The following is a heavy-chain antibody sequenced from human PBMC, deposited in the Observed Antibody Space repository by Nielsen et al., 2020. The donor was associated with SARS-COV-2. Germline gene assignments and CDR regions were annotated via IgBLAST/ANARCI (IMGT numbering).Heavy chain of an antibody. CDR3: ARDQDGGAATSNWYFDL. V-gene: IGHV3-21*01. J-gene: IGHJ2*01. CDR2: ITMSGAYM. Sequence: GILRLSCAASGFRFTSYSMNWVRQAPGKGLEWVASITMSGAYMYYADSVRGRFTVSRDNAENSLYLQMNSLRDEDTAVYYCARDQDGGAATSNWYFDLWGRGTLVIVSS. CDR1: GFRFTSYS. D-gene: IGHD6-25*01.